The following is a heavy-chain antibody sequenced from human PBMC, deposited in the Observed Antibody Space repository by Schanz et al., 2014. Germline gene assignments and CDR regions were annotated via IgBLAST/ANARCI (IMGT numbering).Heavy chain of an antibody. V-gene: IGHV4-31*03. J-gene: IGHJ6*02. D-gene: IGHD2-15*01. Sequence: QVQLQESGPGLVKPSPTLSLTCTVSGASISSGGYYWDWIRLLPGKGLEWIGYISYSGSTSFNPSLKSRLTMSVDTSKNQFSLRLSSVTAADTAVYYCARQGGIPYSPRDVWGQGTTITVSS. CDR2: ISYSGST. CDR3: ARQGGIPYSPRDV. CDR1: GASISSGGYY.